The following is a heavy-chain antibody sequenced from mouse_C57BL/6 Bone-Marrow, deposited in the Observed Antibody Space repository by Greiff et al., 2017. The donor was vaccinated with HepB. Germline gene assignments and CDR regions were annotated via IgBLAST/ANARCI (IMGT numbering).Heavy chain of an antibody. D-gene: IGHD1-1*01. V-gene: IGHV5-15*01. CDR1: GFTFSDYG. Sequence: EVQLQESGGGLVQPGGSLKLSCAASGFTFSDYGMAWVRQAPRKGPEWVAFISNLAYSIYYADTVTGRFTISRENAKNTLYLEMSSLRSEDTAMYYCARRTVVAPYWYFDVWGTGTTVTVSS. CDR2: ISNLAYSI. CDR3: ARRTVVAPYWYFDV. J-gene: IGHJ1*03.